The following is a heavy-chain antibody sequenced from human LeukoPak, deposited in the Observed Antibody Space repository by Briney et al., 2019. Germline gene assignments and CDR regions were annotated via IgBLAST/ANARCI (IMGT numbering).Heavy chain of an antibody. CDR2: IYHSGST. CDR1: GGSISNGGYS. V-gene: IGHV4-30-2*01. CDR3: ALGYGDAWFDP. Sequence: SETLSLTCAVSGGSISNGGYSWSWIRQPPGKGLEWIGYIYHSGSTYYNPSLKSRVTISVDRSKNQFSLKLSSVTAADAAVYYCALGYGDAWFDPWGQGTLVTVSS. D-gene: IGHD4-17*01. J-gene: IGHJ5*02.